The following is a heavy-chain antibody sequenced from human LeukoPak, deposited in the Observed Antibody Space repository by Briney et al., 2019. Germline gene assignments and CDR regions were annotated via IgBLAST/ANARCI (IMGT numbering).Heavy chain of an antibody. V-gene: IGHV3-74*01. CDR2: INSDGSST. CDR3: ARAEWLRFGDFDY. J-gene: IGHJ4*02. D-gene: IGHD5-12*01. Sequence: GGSLRLSCAASGFTFSSYAMHWVRQAPGKGLVWVSRINSDGSSTSYADSVKGRFTISRDNAKNTLYLQMNSLRAEDTAVYYCARAEWLRFGDFDYWGQGTLVTVSS. CDR1: GFTFSSYA.